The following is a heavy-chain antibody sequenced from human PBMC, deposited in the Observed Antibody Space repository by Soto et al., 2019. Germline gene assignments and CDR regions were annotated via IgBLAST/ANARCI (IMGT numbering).Heavy chain of an antibody. J-gene: IGHJ4*02. CDR1: GFTFSNAW. CDR2: IKSKTDGGTT. CDR3: TTDDPINRY. Sequence: VGSLRLSCSASGFTFSNAWMTWVRQAPGKGLEWVARIKSKTDGGTTDYAAPVKVRFSISRDDSKNTVYLQMNSLKTEDTAVYYCTTDDPINRYWGQGTLVTVSS. V-gene: IGHV3-15*01.